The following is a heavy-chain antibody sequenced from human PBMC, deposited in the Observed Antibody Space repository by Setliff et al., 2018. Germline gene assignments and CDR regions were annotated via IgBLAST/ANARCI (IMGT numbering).Heavy chain of an antibody. CDR2: IYYRGDT. CDR1: GASLHSGTYY. V-gene: IGHV4-39*01. CDR3: ARTGTYRYFDY. Sequence: LSLTCTVSGASLHSGTYYWGWIRQPPGKGLAWIGRIYYRGDTYYNPSLKGRLTISVDTAQNQFSLRLTSVTAADAAVYYCARTGTYRYFDYWGQGALVTVSS. J-gene: IGHJ4*02. D-gene: IGHD1-1*01.